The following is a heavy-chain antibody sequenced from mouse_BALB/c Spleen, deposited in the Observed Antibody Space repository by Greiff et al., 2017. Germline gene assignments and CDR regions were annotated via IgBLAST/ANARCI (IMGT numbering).Heavy chain of an antibody. J-gene: IGHJ2*01. Sequence: EVQRVESGPGLVKPSQSLSLTCTVTGYSITSDYAWNWIRQFPGNKLEWMGYISYSGSTSYNPSLKSRISITRDTSKNQFFLQLNSVTTEDTATYYCARHYYGSTFDYWGQGTTLTVSS. CDR1: GYSITSDYA. V-gene: IGHV3-2*02. CDR3: ARHYYGSTFDY. CDR2: ISYSGST. D-gene: IGHD1-1*01.